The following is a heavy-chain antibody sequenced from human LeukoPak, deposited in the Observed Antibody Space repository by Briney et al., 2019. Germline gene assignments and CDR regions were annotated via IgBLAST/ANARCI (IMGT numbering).Heavy chain of an antibody. V-gene: IGHV3-30*02. CDR3: ARGYASESYYNGPGY. J-gene: IGHJ4*02. CDR1: GFTFSGYG. CDR2: IRYDGSNK. Sequence: GGSLRLSCAASGFTFSGYGMHWVRQAPGKGLEWVAFIRYDGSNKYYADSVKGRFTISRDNSKSTLYLQMNSLRAEDTGVYYCARGYASESYYNGPGYWGQGTLVTVSS. D-gene: IGHD3-10*01.